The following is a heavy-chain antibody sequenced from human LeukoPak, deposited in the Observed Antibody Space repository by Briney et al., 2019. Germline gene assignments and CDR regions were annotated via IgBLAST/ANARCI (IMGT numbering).Heavy chain of an antibody. J-gene: IGHJ4*02. CDR3: ARGLAYYDSSGYYYFDY. D-gene: IGHD3-22*01. Sequence: SQTLSLTCTVSGGSISSGDYYWGWIRQPPGKGLEWIGYIYYSGSTYYNPSLKSRVTISVDTSKNQFSLKLSSVTAADTAVYYCARGLAYYDSSGYYYFDYWGQGTLVTVSS. CDR1: GGSISSGDYY. V-gene: IGHV4-30-4*01. CDR2: IYYSGST.